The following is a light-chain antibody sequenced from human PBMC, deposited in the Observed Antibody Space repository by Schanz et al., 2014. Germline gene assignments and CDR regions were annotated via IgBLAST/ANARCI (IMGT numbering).Light chain of an antibody. CDR2: DAS. CDR1: QSISRW. V-gene: IGKV1-5*01. J-gene: IGKJ2*01. CDR3: QHYDSSPRMYT. Sequence: DIQMTQSPSTLSASVGDRVTITCRASQSISRWLAWYQQKRGKAPKLLIYDASSFESGVPSRFSGSGSGTEFTLTISSLQPDDFAVYYCQHYDSSPRMYTFGQGTKLEIK.